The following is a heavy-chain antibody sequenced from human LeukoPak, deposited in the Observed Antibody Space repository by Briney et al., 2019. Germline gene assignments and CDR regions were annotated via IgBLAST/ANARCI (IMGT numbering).Heavy chain of an antibody. J-gene: IGHJ4*02. Sequence: PGGSLRLSCAAPGFTFNSEAMTWVRQGPGKGLEWVSSISDSSGTTYYADSVKGRFTISRDNSKNTVYLQMNSLRAEDTALYYCAKGLGFLPQFDYWGQGTLVAVSS. D-gene: IGHD6-19*01. CDR2: ISDSSGTT. CDR1: GFTFNSEA. CDR3: AKGLGFLPQFDY. V-gene: IGHV3-23*01.